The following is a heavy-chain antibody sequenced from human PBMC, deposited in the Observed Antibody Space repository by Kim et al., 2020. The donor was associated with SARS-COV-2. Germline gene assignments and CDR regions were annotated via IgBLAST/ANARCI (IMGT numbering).Heavy chain of an antibody. Sequence: GWSLRLSCGVYGFTFRSYWMSWVRQAPGKGLEWVANIKEDGSVKQYVDSVKGRFTISRDNARNSLYLQMNSLRADDTAVYYCARDGILSYTSSWDYWGPGSLVTVSS. V-gene: IGHV3-7*03. D-gene: IGHD6-13*01. CDR3: ARDGILSYTSSWDY. CDR2: IKEDGSVK. J-gene: IGHJ4*02. CDR1: GFTFRSYW.